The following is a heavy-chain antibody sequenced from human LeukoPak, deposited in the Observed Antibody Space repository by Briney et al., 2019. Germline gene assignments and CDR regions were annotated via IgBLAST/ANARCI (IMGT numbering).Heavy chain of an antibody. D-gene: IGHD3-3*01. CDR1: GGSISSGSSY. CDR3: ATSLPDFWSGYYTTDLYNWFDP. Sequence: SETLSLTCTVSGGSISSGSSYWSWIRQPAGKGLEWIGRIYTTGSTNYNPSLKSRITMSVDTSKNQFSLKLSSVTAADTAVYYCATSLPDFWSGYYTTDLYNWFDPWGQGTLVTVSS. V-gene: IGHV4-61*02. J-gene: IGHJ5*02. CDR2: IYTTGST.